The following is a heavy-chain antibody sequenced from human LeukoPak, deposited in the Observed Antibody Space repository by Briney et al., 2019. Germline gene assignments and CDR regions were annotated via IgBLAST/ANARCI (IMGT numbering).Heavy chain of an antibody. CDR3: ARGDGGSGRGWFDP. J-gene: IGHJ5*02. V-gene: IGHV3-53*01. D-gene: IGHD6-19*01. CDR1: GSIVSTTY. CDR2: IYSGGST. Sequence: GGSLRLSCAASGSIVSTTYMSWVRQAPGKGLEWVSVIYSGGSTYYADSVKGRFTISRDSSKNTLYLQMNRLRAEDTAVYYCARGDGGSGRGWFDPWGQGTLVTVSS.